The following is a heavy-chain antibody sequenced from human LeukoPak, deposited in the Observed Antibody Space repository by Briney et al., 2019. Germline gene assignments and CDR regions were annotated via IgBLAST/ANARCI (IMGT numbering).Heavy chain of an antibody. J-gene: IGHJ1*01. CDR3: ARPRYGGNSEEYFQH. V-gene: IGHV4-34*01. CDR1: GGSISSYY. CDR2: INHSGST. Sequence: KSSETLSLTCTVSGGSISSYYWSWIRQPPGKGLEWIGEINHSGSTNYNPSLKSRVTISVDTSKNQFSLKLSSVTAADTAVYYCARPRYGGNSEEYFQHWGQGTLVTVSS. D-gene: IGHD4-23*01.